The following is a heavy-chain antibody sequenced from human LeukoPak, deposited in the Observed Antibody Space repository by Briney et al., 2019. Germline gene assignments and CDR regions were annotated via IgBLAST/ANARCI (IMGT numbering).Heavy chain of an antibody. D-gene: IGHD3-10*01. Sequence: SETLSLTCTVSGGSISSCYYWGWIRQPPGKGLDWIGSIYYGGSTYYNPSLRSRVTTSVDTSKNQFSLKLTSVTAADTAVYYCARHGNHYYGSGGFDYWGQGTLVTVSS. CDR3: ARHGNHYYGSGGFDY. J-gene: IGHJ4*02. V-gene: IGHV4-39*01. CDR2: IYYGGST. CDR1: GGSISSCYY.